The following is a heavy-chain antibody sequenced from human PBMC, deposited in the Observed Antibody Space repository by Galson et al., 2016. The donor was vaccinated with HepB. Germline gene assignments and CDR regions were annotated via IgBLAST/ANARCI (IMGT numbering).Heavy chain of an antibody. Sequence: PALVKPTQTLTLTCTVSGFSLSNPEMGVSWIRQAPGKALEWLAHTFSHGHKSYSTSLKPRLTISRDVSKSQVFLTMTNVDPVDTGTYFCAQTSEDSGVVRWFDPWGQGILVTVSS. D-gene: IGHD3-10*01. J-gene: IGHJ5*02. CDR2: TFSHGHK. CDR1: GFSLSNPEMG. V-gene: IGHV2-26*01. CDR3: AQTSEDSGVVRWFDP.